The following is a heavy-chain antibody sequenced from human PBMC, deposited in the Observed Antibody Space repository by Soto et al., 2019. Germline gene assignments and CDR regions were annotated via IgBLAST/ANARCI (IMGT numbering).Heavy chain of an antibody. CDR2: ISYDGSNK. D-gene: IGHD4-17*01. Sequence: GGSLRLSCAASGFTFSSYGMHWVRQAPGKGLEWVAVISYDGSNKYYADSVKGRFTISRDNSKNTLYLQMNSLRAEDTAEYYCANNIGDYGDPDYYYYYYMDVWGKGTTVTVSS. V-gene: IGHV3-30*18. CDR1: GFTFSSYG. J-gene: IGHJ6*03. CDR3: ANNIGDYGDPDYYYYYYMDV.